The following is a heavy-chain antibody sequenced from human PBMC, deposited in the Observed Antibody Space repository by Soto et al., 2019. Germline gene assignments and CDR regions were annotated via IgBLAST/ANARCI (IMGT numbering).Heavy chain of an antibody. CDR1: GGSICSGGYS. V-gene: IGHV4-30-2*01. Sequence: SETLSLTCAVSGGSICSGGYSWSWNRQPPGKGLEWIGYIYHSGRTYYTPSLKSRVTISVDRSKNTFSLKLSIVTAAETAGYYGARVPGPGGQGTLVTVSS. CDR3: ARVPGP. CDR2: IYHSGRT. J-gene: IGHJ5*02.